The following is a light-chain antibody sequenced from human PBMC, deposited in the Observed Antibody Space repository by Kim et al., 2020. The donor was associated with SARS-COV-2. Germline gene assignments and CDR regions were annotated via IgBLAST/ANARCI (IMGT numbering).Light chain of an antibody. CDR1: LDISTS. CDR3: QQLNSYPLT. CDR2: SAS. V-gene: IGKV1-9*01. J-gene: IGKJ4*01. Sequence: ASVGDRVTITCRTGLDISTSLAWYQQKPGKAPRLIIYSASILQSGVPSRFRGSGSGTDFTLTITNLQPEDFATYHCQQLNSYPLTFGGGTKVDIK.